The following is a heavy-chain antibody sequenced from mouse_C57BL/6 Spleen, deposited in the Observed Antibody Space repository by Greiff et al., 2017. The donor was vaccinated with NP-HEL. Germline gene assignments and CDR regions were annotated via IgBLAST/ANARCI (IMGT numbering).Heavy chain of an antibody. D-gene: IGHD1-1*01. CDR2: SRNKANDYTT. CDR3: ARDADYYGYYFDY. CDR1: GFTFSDFY. J-gene: IGHJ2*01. Sequence: EVQVVESGGGLVQSGRSLRLSCATSGFTFSDFYMEWVRQAPGKGLEWIAASRNKANDYTTEYSASMKGRFIVSRDTSQSILYLQMNALRAEDTAIYYCARDADYYGYYFDYWGQGTTLTVSS. V-gene: IGHV7-1*01.